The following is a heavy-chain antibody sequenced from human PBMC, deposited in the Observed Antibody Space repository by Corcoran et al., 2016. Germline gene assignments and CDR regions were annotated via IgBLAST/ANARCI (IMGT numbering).Heavy chain of an antibody. D-gene: IGHD2-2*01. CDR2: IYYSGST. CDR3: ARGGSTSWGGGYYYDGMDV. V-gene: IGHV4-39*07. Sequence: QLQLQESGPGLVKPSETLSLTCTVSGGSISSSSYYWGWIRQPPGKGLEWIGSIYYSGSTYYNPSLKSRVTISVDTSKNQFSLKLSSVTAAETAVYDCARGGSTSWGGGYYYDGMDVWGQGTTVTVSS. CDR1: GGSISSSSYY. J-gene: IGHJ6*02.